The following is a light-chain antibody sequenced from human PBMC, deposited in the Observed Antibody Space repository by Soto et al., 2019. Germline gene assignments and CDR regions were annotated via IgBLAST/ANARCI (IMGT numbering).Light chain of an antibody. Sequence: QSVLTQPPSASGSPGQSVTISCTGTSSDVGGYNYVSWYQQYPGRAPKLMIYEVTKSPSGVPDRFSGSKSSNTASLTVSGLQAEDEADYYCSSYAASNNFYFVFGGGTKLTVL. CDR2: EVT. CDR1: SSDVGGYNY. J-gene: IGLJ3*02. V-gene: IGLV2-8*01. CDR3: SSYAASNNFYFV.